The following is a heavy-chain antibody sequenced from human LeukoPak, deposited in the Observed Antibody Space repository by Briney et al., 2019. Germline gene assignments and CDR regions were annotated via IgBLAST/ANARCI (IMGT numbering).Heavy chain of an antibody. CDR1: GFTFSTCG. CDR2: ISGSGGST. Sequence: GGSLRLSCAASGFTFSTCGMSWVRQAPGKGLEWVSAISGSGGSTYYADSVKGRFTISRDNSKNTLYLQMNNLRAEDTAVYYCAKSGGNVKGYWGQGTLVTVSS. CDR3: AKSGGNVKGY. V-gene: IGHV3-23*01. D-gene: IGHD4-23*01. J-gene: IGHJ4*02.